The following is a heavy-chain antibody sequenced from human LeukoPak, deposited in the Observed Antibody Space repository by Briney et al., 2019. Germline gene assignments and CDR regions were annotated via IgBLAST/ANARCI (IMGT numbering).Heavy chain of an antibody. CDR3: ARLEGNSYGYPASFDF. J-gene: IGHJ4*02. D-gene: IGHD5-18*01. CDR1: GGSISNSYYY. V-gene: IGHV4-39*01. CDR2: IYYSGTT. Sequence: PSETLSLTCTVSGGSISNSYYYWGWIRQPPGKGLERIGTIYYSGTTYYNPSLKSRVTISADTPKNQFSLKLSSVTAADTSVYYCARLEGNSYGYPASFDFWGQGTLVTVSS.